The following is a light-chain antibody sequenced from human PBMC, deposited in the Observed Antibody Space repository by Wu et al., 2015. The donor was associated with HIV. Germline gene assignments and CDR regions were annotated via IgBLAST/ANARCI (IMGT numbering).Light chain of an antibody. Sequence: AIQLTQSPSSLSASVGDRVTITCRASQDIRNSLAWFQQRPGTSPKVLIYGGSTLESGVPSRFSGSGSGTHFTLTINSLQAEDLATYFCQHFNSLPFTFGGGTKVQIK. CDR1: QDIRNS. CDR2: GGS. V-gene: IGKV1-13*02. J-gene: IGKJ4*01. CDR3: QHFNSLPFT.